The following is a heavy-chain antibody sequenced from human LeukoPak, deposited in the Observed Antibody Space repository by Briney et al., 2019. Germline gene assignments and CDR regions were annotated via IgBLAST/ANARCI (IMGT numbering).Heavy chain of an antibody. CDR3: ARDMPTAAGPYYFDY. D-gene: IGHD2-2*01. CDR1: EGIFNYYA. V-gene: IGHV1-69*04. CDR2: IIPLQGIA. J-gene: IGHJ4*02. Sequence: SVKVSCKTSEGIFNYYALSWVRQAPGQGLEWMGRIIPLQGIAKYAQRFQGRVTITADKSTNTAYMALSSLRSEDTALYYCARDMPTAAGPYYFDYWGQGTLVTVSS.